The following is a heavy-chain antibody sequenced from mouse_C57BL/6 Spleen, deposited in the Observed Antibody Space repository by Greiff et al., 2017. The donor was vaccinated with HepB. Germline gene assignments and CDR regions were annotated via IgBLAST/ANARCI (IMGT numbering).Heavy chain of an antibody. J-gene: IGHJ1*03. V-gene: IGHV5-4*01. Sequence: EVQGVESGGGLVKPGGSLKLSCAASGFTFSSYAMSWVRQTPEKRLEWVATISDGGSYTYYPDNVKGRFTISRDNAKNNLYLQMSQLKSEDTAMYYCARDRYYGSSYWYFDVWGTGTTVTVSS. D-gene: IGHD1-1*01. CDR2: ISDGGSYT. CDR1: GFTFSSYA. CDR3: ARDRYYGSSYWYFDV.